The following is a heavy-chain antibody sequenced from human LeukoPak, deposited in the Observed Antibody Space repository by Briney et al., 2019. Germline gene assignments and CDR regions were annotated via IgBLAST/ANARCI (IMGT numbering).Heavy chain of an antibody. CDR1: GFTVSSNY. Sequence: HPGGSLRLSCAASGFTVSSNYMSWVRQAPGKGLEWVSVIYSGGSTYYADSMKGRFTISRDNSKNTLYLQMNSLRAEDTAVYYCARDLLAAAVDYWGQGTLVTVSS. CDR3: ARDLLAAAVDY. V-gene: IGHV3-66*02. J-gene: IGHJ4*02. D-gene: IGHD6-13*01. CDR2: IYSGGST.